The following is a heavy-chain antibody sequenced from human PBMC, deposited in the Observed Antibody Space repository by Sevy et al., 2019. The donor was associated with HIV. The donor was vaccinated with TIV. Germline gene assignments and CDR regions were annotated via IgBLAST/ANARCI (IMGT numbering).Heavy chain of an antibody. V-gene: IGHV3-21*01. J-gene: IGHJ3*01. CDR1: GFTFSTYM. CDR3: ARPYGSGSWEAFDL. D-gene: IGHD3-10*01. CDR2: ISGSSNYI. Sequence: WGSLRLSCAASGFTFSTYMMNWVRQAPGKGLEWVSSISGSSNYIYYADSVKGRFTISRDNAKNFLFLQMNSLRVEDTAVYYWARPYGSGSWEAFDLWGQGTMVTVSS.